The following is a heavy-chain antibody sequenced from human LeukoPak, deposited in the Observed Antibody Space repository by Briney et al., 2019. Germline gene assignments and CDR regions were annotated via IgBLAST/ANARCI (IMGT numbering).Heavy chain of an antibody. D-gene: IGHD2-15*01. V-gene: IGHV3-23*01. Sequence: PGGSLRLSCAASGFTFSSYAMSWVRQAPGGGLEWVSAIGGSGDKTYHADSAKGRFTISRDNSDNRVSLQMDSLRAEDTAVYFCAKDTTAWWYHRAYMNVWGKGTTVTVSS. CDR3: AKDTTAWWYHRAYMNV. CDR1: GFTFSSYA. J-gene: IGHJ6*03. CDR2: IGGSGDKT.